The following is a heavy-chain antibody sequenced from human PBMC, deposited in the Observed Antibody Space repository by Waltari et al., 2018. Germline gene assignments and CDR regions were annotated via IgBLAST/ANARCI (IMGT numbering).Heavy chain of an antibody. CDR3: AREVRVYSGYEEDYYYGMDV. CDR1: GGSISSGNYY. Sequence: QVQLQESGPGLVKPSQTLSLTCTVSGGSISSGNYYWNWIRQPAGKGLEWVGRIYISGSTNYNPSLKSRVMISLDMSKSLFSLKLNSVSAADTAVYFCAREVRVYSGYEEDYYYGMDVWGQGTTVTVSS. D-gene: IGHD5-12*01. V-gene: IGHV4-61*02. CDR2: IYISGST. J-gene: IGHJ6*02.